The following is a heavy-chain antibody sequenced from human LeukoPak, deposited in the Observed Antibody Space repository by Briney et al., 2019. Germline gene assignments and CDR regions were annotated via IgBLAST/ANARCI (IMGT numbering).Heavy chain of an antibody. CDR3: ARAGYYDSSGYYQVDY. D-gene: IGHD3-22*01. CDR1: GYTFTSYG. CDR2: ISAYNGNT. J-gene: IGHJ4*02. V-gene: IGHV1-18*01. Sequence: GASVKVSCKASGYTFTSYGISWVRQAPGQGLEWMGWISAYNGNTNYAQKLQGRVTMTTDTPTSTAYMELRSLRSDDTAVYYCARAGYYDSSGYYQVDYWGQGTLVTVSS.